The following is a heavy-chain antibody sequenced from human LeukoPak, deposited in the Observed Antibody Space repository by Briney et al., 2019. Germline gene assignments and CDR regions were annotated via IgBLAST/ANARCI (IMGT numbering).Heavy chain of an antibody. J-gene: IGHJ4*02. D-gene: IGHD1-14*01. V-gene: IGHV3-53*01. CDR1: GFTVMTND. Sequence: GGSLRLSCAASGFTVMTNDMTWVRQAPGKGLEWVSVLYSDGNTKYADSVQGRFTISRDNSKNTLYLEMNSLSPDDTSVYSCARGVEPLAANTLAYWGQGTLVTVSS. CDR2: LYSDGNT. CDR3: ARGVEPLAANTLAY.